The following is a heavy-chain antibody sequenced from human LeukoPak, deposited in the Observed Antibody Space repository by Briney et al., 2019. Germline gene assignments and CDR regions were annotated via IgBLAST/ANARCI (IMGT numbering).Heavy chain of an antibody. D-gene: IGHD4-17*01. V-gene: IGHV4-38-2*02. CDR2: IYHSGST. CDR1: GYSISSGYF. Sequence: PSETLSLTCTVSGYSISSGYFWGWIRQPPGKGLEWIGSIYHSGSTSYNPSLKSRLTISVDTSKNQFSLKLNFVTAADTAVYYCARDFYGDYFPWFDPWGQGTLVTVSS. J-gene: IGHJ5*02. CDR3: ARDFYGDYFPWFDP.